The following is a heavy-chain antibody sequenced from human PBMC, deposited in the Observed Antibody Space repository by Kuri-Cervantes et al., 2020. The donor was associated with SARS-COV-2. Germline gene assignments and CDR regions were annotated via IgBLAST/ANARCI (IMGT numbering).Heavy chain of an antibody. Sequence: SVKVSCKASGGTFSSYTISWVRQAPGQGLEWMGRIIPILGIANYAQKFQGRVTITADKSTSTAYMELSSLRSEDTAVYYCATGIEMVTMVSFAFDIWGQGTMVTVSS. J-gene: IGHJ3*02. D-gene: IGHD3-10*01. CDR3: ATGIEMVTMVSFAFDI. CDR1: GGTFSSYT. CDR2: IIPILGIA. V-gene: IGHV1-69*02.